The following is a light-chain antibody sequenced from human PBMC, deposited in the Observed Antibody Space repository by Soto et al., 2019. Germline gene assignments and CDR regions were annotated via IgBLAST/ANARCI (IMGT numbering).Light chain of an antibody. Sequence: EIVLTQSPGTLSLSPGERATLSCRASQSVSSSYLAWYQQKPGQAPRLLIYGASSRATGIPDRFSGSGSGTDFTLTTSRLEPADFAVYYCQQYGSSPFTFGPGTKVDIK. J-gene: IGKJ3*01. CDR3: QQYGSSPFT. V-gene: IGKV3-20*01. CDR2: GAS. CDR1: QSVSSSY.